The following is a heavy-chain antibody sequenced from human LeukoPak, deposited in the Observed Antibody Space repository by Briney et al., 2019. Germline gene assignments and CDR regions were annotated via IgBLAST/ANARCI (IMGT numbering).Heavy chain of an antibody. J-gene: IGHJ4*02. CDR3: AASSGWLLDY. D-gene: IGHD6-19*01. CDR2: IYYSGST. Sequence: SETLSLTRTVSGGSISDYYWSWIRQPPGKGLEWIGYIYYSGSTNYNPSLKSRVTISVDTSKNQFSLKLSSVTAADTAVYYCAASSGWLLDYWGQGTLVTVSS. V-gene: IGHV4-59*08. CDR1: GGSISDYY.